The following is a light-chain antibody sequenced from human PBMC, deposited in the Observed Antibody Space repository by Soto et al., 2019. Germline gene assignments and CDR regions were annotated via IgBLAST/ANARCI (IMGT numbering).Light chain of an antibody. Sequence: QPVLTQPPSASGTPGQRVTISCSGSSSNIGSNPVNWYQQLPGTAPKLLIYTNDQRPSGVPDRFSGSKSGTSGSLAISGLQSEDEADYYCAAWDDSLSGLVFGGGTKLTVL. CDR3: AAWDDSLSGLV. V-gene: IGLV1-44*01. J-gene: IGLJ2*01. CDR2: TND. CDR1: SSNIGSNP.